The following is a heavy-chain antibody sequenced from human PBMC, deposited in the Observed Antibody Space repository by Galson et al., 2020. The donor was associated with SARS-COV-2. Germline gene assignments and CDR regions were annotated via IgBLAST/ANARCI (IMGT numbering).Heavy chain of an antibody. J-gene: IGHJ6*02. D-gene: IGHD6-13*01. Sequence: SQTLSLTRTVSGDSISSGGYYWSWIRQHPGKGLEWIGYIYYSGSTYYNPSLKSRVTIAVDTSKNQFSLKLSSVTAADTAVYYCARGRYSRGGMDVWGQGTTVTVSS. CDR2: IYYSGST. CDR1: GDSISSGGYY. CDR3: ARGRYSRGGMDV. V-gene: IGHV4-31*02.